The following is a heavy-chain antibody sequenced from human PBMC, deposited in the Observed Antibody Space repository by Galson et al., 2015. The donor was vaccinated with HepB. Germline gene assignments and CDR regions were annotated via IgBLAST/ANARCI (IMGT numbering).Heavy chain of an antibody. D-gene: IGHD6-19*01. V-gene: IGHV3-23*01. CDR3: ARDGGKQWLVYYFDY. CDR2: ISGSGGNT. CDR1: GFTFSNYA. J-gene: IGHJ4*02. Sequence: SLRLSCAASGFTFSNYAMSWVRQAPGKGREWVSTISGSGGNTYKADSVKGRFTISRDNSKNTLYLQVNSLRVEDTAVYYCARDGGKQWLVYYFDYWGQGTLVTVSS.